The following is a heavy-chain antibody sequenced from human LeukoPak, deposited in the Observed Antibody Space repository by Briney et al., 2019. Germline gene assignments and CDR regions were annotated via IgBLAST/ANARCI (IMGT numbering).Heavy chain of an antibody. CDR2: MNPNSGNT. Sequence: ASVKVSCKASGYTFTSYDINWVRQAPGQGLEWMGWMNPNSGNTGYAQKFQGRVTMTRNTSIGTAYMELSSLRSEDTAVYYCARDGTYDFWSGYNHNYYYYGMDVWGQGTSVTVSS. CDR1: GYTFTSYD. CDR3: ARDGTYDFWSGYNHNYYYYGMDV. V-gene: IGHV1-8*01. D-gene: IGHD3-3*01. J-gene: IGHJ6*02.